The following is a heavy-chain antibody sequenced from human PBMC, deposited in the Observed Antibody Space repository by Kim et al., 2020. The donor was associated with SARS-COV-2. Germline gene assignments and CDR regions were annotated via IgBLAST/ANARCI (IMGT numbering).Heavy chain of an antibody. CDR2: MYNSGNT. CDR3: ARGPRVGGRRDTCDI. J-gene: IGHJ3*02. CDR1: GGSITTTTDF. V-gene: IGHV4-39*07. Sequence: SETLSLTCSVSGGSITTTTDFGGWIRQPPGKGLEWVRSMYNSGNTYYNPSLKSRVTISGSTSNNEFSLTLTSVTAADTAVYYCARGPRVGGRRDTCDIWGRGTVLTVSS.